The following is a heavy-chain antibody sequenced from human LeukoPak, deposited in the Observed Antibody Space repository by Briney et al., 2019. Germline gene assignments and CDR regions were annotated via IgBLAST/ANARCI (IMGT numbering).Heavy chain of an antibody. Sequence: SETLSLTCTVSGGPISSGSYYWSWIRQPAGKGLEWIGRIYTSGSTNYNPSLKSRVTISVDTSKNQFSLKLSSVTAADTAVYYCARGESGSSQYYYYYYYGMDVWGQGTTVTVSS. V-gene: IGHV4-61*02. J-gene: IGHJ6*02. CDR1: GGPISSGSYY. CDR2: IYTSGST. CDR3: ARGESGSSQYYYYYYYGMDV. D-gene: IGHD1-26*01.